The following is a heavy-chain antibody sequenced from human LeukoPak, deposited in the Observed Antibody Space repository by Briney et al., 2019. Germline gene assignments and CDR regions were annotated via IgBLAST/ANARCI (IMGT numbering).Heavy chain of an antibody. D-gene: IGHD4-17*01. Sequence: ASVKVSCKASGYTFTGYYMHWVRQAPGQGLEWMGWINPNSGGTNYAQKFQGRVTMTRDTSISTAYMELSRLRSDDTAVYYCARSPPPWATVTSHYYYYMDVWGKGTTVTVSS. V-gene: IGHV1-2*02. CDR3: ARSPPPWATVTSHYYYYMDV. CDR1: GYTFTGYY. J-gene: IGHJ6*03. CDR2: INPNSGGT.